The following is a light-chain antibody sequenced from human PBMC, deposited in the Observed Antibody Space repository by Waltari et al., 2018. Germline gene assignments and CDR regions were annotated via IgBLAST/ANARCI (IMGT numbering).Light chain of an antibody. V-gene: IGKV1-5*03. CDR1: QSISSW. CDR2: KAS. CDR3: QQYNSVPYT. Sequence: DIQMTPSPSTLSASVGDRVTIPCRASQSISSWLAWHQQQPGKAPKLLIYKASSLQTGVPSRFSGSGSGTEFTLTISSLQPDDFATYYCQQYNSVPYTFGQGTKVEIK. J-gene: IGKJ2*01.